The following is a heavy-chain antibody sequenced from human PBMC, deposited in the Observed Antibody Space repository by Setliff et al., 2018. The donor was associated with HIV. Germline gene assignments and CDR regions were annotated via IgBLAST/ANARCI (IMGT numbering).Heavy chain of an antibody. V-gene: IGHV4-39*07. CDR3: ARVPTSSWYVTTQRTKEYFHR. Sequence: PSETLSLTCTVSGGSIKSSSYYWGWIRQPPGKGLDWIGSISYIWNPYYNPSRNSRVTISEDTSRNQFSLRLSSVTAADTAIYYCARVPTSSWYVTTQRTKEYFHRWGQGTLVTVSS. CDR1: GGSIKSSSYY. CDR2: ISYIWNP. J-gene: IGHJ1*01. D-gene: IGHD6-13*01.